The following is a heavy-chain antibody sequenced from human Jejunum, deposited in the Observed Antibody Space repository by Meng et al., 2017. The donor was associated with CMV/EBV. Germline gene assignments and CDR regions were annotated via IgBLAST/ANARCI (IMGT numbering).Heavy chain of an antibody. J-gene: IGHJ4*02. Sequence: VLLQEWGRGRVPPSQRLFLTCPVSDGSIGSGDYYWSWIRQPPGKGLEWIGYIHDTGSTSHTPSLKSRVDISLGTSKNQFSLTLNSVTAEDTAVYFCARGSIFVSFDSWGQGTLVTVSS. D-gene: IGHD3-3*01. V-gene: IGHV4-30-4*08. CDR3: ARGSIFVSFDS. CDR1: DGSIGSGDYY. CDR2: IHDTGST.